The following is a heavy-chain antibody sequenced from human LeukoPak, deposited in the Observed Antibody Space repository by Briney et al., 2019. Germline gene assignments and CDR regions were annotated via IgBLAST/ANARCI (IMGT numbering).Heavy chain of an antibody. CDR2: IYYSGST. D-gene: IGHD6-13*01. V-gene: IGHV4-59*08. Sequence: SETLSLTCTVSGGSISSYYWSWIRQPPGKGLEWIRYIYYSGSTNYNPSLKSRVTISVDTSKNQFSLKLSSVTAADTAVYYWARHVWLIAAAGLGYMDVWGKGTTVTVSS. CDR3: ARHVWLIAAAGLGYMDV. J-gene: IGHJ6*03. CDR1: GGSISSYY.